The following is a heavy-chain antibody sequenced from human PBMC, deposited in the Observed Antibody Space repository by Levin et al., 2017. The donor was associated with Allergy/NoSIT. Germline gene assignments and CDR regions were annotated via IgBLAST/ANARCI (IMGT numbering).Heavy chain of an antibody. CDR1: GFTFSSYP. CDR3: ARGFFGFDY. Sequence: GGSLRLSCAASGFTFSSYPMHWVRQAPGKGLEWVAVPSSDGINEYYADSVKGRFTISRDYSKNTLYLQMNSLRAEDTAVYYCARGFFGFDYWGQGTLVTVSS. D-gene: IGHD3-10*01. V-gene: IGHV3-30-3*01. CDR2: PSSDGINE. J-gene: IGHJ4*02.